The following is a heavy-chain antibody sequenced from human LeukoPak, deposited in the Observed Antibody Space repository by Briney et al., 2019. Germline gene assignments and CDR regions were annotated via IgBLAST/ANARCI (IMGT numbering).Heavy chain of an antibody. CDR2: IHTSGTT. D-gene: IGHD5-18*01. V-gene: IGHV4-4*07. CDR3: ARENGYRYDY. Sequence: SETLSLTCTVSGVSISSYYWSWIRQPAGKGLEWIGRIHTSGTTNHNPSLKSRVTMSVDTSKNQFSLKLSSVTAADTALYYCARENGYRYDYWGQGTLVTVSS. CDR1: GVSISSYY. J-gene: IGHJ4*02.